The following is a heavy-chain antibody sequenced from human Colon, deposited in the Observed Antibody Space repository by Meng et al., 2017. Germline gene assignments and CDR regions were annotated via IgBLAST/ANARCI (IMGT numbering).Heavy chain of an antibody. D-gene: IGHD2-2*01. V-gene: IGHV1-3*01. Sequence: GADVKKPWSSVEVSCKASEYCLHNDAVHWVRQAPGQRLEWMVWINAGNGNTKYSEKFQSRVTITRDTAASTAYMELSSLRSEDTAVYYCARTGCSSSSCYDYWGQGTLVTVSS. CDR3: ARTGCSSSSCYDY. CDR2: INAGNGNT. CDR1: EYCLHNDA. J-gene: IGHJ4*02.